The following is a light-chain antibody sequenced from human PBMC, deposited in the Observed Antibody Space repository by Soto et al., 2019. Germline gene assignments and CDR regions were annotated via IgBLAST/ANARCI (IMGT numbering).Light chain of an antibody. CDR3: CSYAGSSTIDV. CDR2: EGS. Sequence: SALTQPASVSGSPGQSITISCTGTSSDVGSYNLVSWYQQHPGKAPKLMIYEGSKRPSGVSNRFSGSKSGNTASLTISELQAEDEADYYCCSYAGSSTIDVFGTGTKLTVL. CDR1: SSDVGSYNL. V-gene: IGLV2-23*03. J-gene: IGLJ1*01.